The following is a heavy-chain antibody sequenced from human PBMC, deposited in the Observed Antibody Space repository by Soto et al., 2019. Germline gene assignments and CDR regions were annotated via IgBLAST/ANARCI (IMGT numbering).Heavy chain of an antibody. CDR1: AGSISTINYY. Sequence: QVQLQESGPGLVRPSQTLSLTCTVSAGSISTINYYWSWIRQHPEKGLEWIGYISYSGSTFYHSSLTRRVTISLDKSKKQFSMTLTSVTAADTAVYYCARSAQWDGFDPWGQGTMVTVSS. CDR3: ARSAQWDGFDP. J-gene: IGHJ3*01. D-gene: IGHD2-8*01. V-gene: IGHV4-31*03. CDR2: ISYSGST.